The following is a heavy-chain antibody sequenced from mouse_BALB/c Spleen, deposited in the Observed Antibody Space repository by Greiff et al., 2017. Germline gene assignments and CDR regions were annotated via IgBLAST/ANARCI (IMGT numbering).Heavy chain of an antibody. J-gene: IGHJ4*01. Sequence: EVKVVESGPSLVKPSQTLSLTCSVTGDSITSGYWNWIRKFPGNKLEYMGYISYSGSTYYNPSLKSRISITRDTSKNQYYLQLNSVTTEDTATYYCARKIYYDYDGYAMDYWGQGTSVTVSS. CDR1: GDSITSGY. CDR2: ISYSGST. V-gene: IGHV3-8*02. CDR3: ARKIYYDYDGYAMDY. D-gene: IGHD2-4*01.